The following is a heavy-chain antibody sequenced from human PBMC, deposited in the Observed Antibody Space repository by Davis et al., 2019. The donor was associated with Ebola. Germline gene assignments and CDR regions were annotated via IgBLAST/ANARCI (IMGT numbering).Heavy chain of an antibody. J-gene: IGHJ4*02. Sequence: PGGSLRLSCTVSGVSISRHYWSWIRQPPGKRLEWIGSIYYTGSTNYSLSLKSRVTISVDTSKNQFSLNLRSVTAADTAVYYCAERGGSVWGQGTLVTVSS. V-gene: IGHV4-59*11. CDR2: IYYTGST. CDR1: GVSISRHY. D-gene: IGHD3-10*01. CDR3: AERGGSV.